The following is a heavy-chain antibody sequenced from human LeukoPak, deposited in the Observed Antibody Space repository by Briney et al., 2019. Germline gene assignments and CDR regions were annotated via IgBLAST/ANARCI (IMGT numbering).Heavy chain of an antibody. Sequence: NPSETLSLTCTVSGGSISSSSYYWGWIRQPPGKGLEWLGYISYSGSTNYNPSLKSRVTISLDTSKNQFSLKLSSVTAADTAVYYCARSYCSGGSCYLFDYWGQGTLVTVSS. CDR2: ISYSGST. CDR1: GGSISSSSYY. V-gene: IGHV4-61*05. D-gene: IGHD2-15*01. CDR3: ARSYCSGGSCYLFDY. J-gene: IGHJ4*02.